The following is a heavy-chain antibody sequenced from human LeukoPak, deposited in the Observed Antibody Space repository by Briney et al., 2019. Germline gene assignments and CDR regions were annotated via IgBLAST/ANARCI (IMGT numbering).Heavy chain of an antibody. D-gene: IGHD6-13*01. V-gene: IGHV4-61*02. CDR3: ARVLAREYYYYYMDV. CDR2: IYTSGST. CDR1: GGSISSGSNY. Sequence: SQTLSLTCTVSGGSISSGSNYWSWIRQPAGKGLEWIGRIYTSGSTNYNPSLKSRVTISVDTSKNQFSLKLSSVTAADTAVYYCARVLAREYYYYYMDVWGRGTTVTVSS. J-gene: IGHJ6*03.